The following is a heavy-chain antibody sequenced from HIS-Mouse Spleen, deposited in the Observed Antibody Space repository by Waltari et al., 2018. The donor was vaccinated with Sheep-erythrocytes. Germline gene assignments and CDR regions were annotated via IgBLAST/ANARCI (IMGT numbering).Heavy chain of an antibody. CDR3: ARLITMVRGVTWYFDL. Sequence: QVQLQESGPGLVKPSQTLSLTCTVSGGSISSGGYYWSWIRQHPGKGLEWIGYSYYSGSTYSNPSLKSRVTISVDTSKNQFSLKLSSVTAADTAVYYCARLITMVRGVTWYFDLWGRGTLVTVSS. V-gene: IGHV4-31*03. J-gene: IGHJ2*01. D-gene: IGHD3-10*01. CDR1: GGSISSGGYY. CDR2: SYYSGST.